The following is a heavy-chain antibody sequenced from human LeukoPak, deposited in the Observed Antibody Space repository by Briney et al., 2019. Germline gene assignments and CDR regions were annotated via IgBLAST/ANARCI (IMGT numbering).Heavy chain of an antibody. V-gene: IGHV4-59*08. CDR1: GGSINGYY. Sequence: PSETLSLTCTVSGGSINGYYWSWIRQPPGKGLEWIGYIYYSGSTNYNPSLRNRVTISVDTSKNQFSLKLTSVTAADTAVYYCARVGRDQPLALDSWGLETLVTVSS. J-gene: IGHJ4*02. D-gene: IGHD2-2*01. CDR2: IYYSGST. CDR3: ARVGRDQPLALDS.